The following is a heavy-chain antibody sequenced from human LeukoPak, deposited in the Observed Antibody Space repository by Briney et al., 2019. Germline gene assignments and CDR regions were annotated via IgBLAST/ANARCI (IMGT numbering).Heavy chain of an antibody. V-gene: IGHV3-30*02. CDR1: GFTFSSYG. Sequence: GGSLRLSCAASGFTFSSYGMHWVRQAPGKGLEWVAFIRYDGSNKYYADSVKGRFTISRDNSKNTLYLQMNSLRAEDAAVYYCAKDEGGAGDIVVVPAAIPDYWGQGTLVTVSS. CDR3: AKDEGGAGDIVVVPAAIPDY. D-gene: IGHD2-2*02. J-gene: IGHJ4*02. CDR2: IRYDGSNK.